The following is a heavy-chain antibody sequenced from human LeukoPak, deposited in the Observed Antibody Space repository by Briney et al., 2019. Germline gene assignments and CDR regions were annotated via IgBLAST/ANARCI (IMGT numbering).Heavy chain of an antibody. CDR3: ARDTVNGPFVISLDL. CDR2: INSADNVE. J-gene: IGHJ5*02. Sequence: QPGGSLRLSCAASGFSLRSSEMNWVRQAPGKGPEWVAHINSADNVEYYTDSVRGRFTMSRDNAKDFLYLQMNSLRDEDTAVYYCARDTVNGPFVISLDLWGQGVLLTVSS. CDR1: GFSLRSSE. D-gene: IGHD2-8*01. V-gene: IGHV3-48*03.